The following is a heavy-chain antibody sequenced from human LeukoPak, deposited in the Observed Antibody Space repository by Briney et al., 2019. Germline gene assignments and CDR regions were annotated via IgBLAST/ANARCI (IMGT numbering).Heavy chain of an antibody. J-gene: IGHJ4*02. CDR2: ISDDGSNK. V-gene: IGHV3-30*04. Sequence: PGGSLRLSCAASGFTFSSYAMNWVRQAPGKGLEWVAVISDDGSNKYDADSVKGRFTISRDNSKNMLYLQMNSLRAEDTAVYYCAKDRPLYYFDYWGQGTLVTVSS. CDR1: GFTFSSYA. CDR3: AKDRPLYYFDY.